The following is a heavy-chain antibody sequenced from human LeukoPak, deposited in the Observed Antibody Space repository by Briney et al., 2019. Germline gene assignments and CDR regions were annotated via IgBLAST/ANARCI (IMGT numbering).Heavy chain of an antibody. CDR2: IYPGDSDT. V-gene: IGHV5-51*01. Sequence: GASLQIFCKGSGYGFTSYWIGWVRRMPGKGLAWMGIIYPGDSDTRYSPSFQGQVAISADKSISTAYLQWSSLKASDTAMYYCARRRLDSGYDSLDYWGQGTLVTVSS. CDR1: GYGFTSYW. CDR3: ARRRLDSGYDSLDY. D-gene: IGHD5-12*01. J-gene: IGHJ4*02.